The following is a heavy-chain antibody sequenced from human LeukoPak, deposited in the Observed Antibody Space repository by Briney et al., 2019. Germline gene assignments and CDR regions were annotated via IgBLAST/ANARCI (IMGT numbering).Heavy chain of an antibody. CDR2: VYYSGST. CDR1: GDSISSTYYY. Sequence: SETLSLTCTVSGDSISSTYYYWGWIRQPPGKGLEWVGSVYYSGSTYYNQSLKSRVTISVDTSKNQFSLKLSSVTAADTAVYYCARGPYRLLSSWFDPWGQGTLVTVSS. D-gene: IGHD2-21*01. J-gene: IGHJ5*02. V-gene: IGHV4-39*07. CDR3: ARGPYRLLSSWFDP.